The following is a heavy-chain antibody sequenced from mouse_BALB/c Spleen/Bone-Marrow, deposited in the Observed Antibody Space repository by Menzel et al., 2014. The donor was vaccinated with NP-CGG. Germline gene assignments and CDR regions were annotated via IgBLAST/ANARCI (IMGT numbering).Heavy chain of an antibody. CDR3: ARFPICYGNYGAVDY. Sequence: DLAKPGASVKLSCKASGYTFTSYWINWIKQRPGQGLERIGRIAPGSGSTYYNEMFKGKATLTVDTSSSTAYIQLSSRSSEDSAVYFCARFPICYGNYGAVDYWSQGTSVAVSS. CDR1: GYTFTSYW. V-gene: IGHV1S41*01. CDR2: IAPGSGST. D-gene: IGHD2-1*01. J-gene: IGHJ4*01.